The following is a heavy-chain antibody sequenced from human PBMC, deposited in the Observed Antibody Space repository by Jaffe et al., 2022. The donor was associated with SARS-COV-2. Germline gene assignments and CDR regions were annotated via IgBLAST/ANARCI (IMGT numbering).Heavy chain of an antibody. V-gene: IGHV3-21*01. Sequence: EVQLVESGGGLVKPGGSLRLSCAASGFTFSSYSMNWVRQAPGKGLEWVSSISSSSSYIYYADSVKGRFTISRDNAKNSLYLQMNSLRAEDTAVYYCARDKNVQLERRTPPRYFDLWGRGTLVTVSS. CDR2: ISSSSSYI. J-gene: IGHJ2*01. D-gene: IGHD1-1*01. CDR1: GFTFSSYS. CDR3: ARDKNVQLERRTPPRYFDL.